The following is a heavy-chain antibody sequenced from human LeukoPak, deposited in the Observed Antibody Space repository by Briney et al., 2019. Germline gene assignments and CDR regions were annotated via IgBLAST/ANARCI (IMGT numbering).Heavy chain of an antibody. CDR2: INHSGST. D-gene: IGHD3-10*01. CDR3: ASASVFSGGSGSLDI. J-gene: IGHJ3*02. V-gene: IGHV4-4*02. Sequence: PSETLSLTSAVSGASISSSNWWSCVRQPPGKGLEWIGEINHSGSTNYNPSLKSRVTISVDKSKNQFSLKLSSVTAADTAVYYCASASVFSGGSGSLDIWGQGTMVTVSS. CDR1: GASISSSNW.